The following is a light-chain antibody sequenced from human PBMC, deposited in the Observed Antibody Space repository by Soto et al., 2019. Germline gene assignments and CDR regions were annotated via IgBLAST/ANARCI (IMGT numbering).Light chain of an antibody. CDR1: SSNIGHNH. Sequence: QSALTQPPSASGTPGQRITISCSGSSSNIGHNHVYWYQHLPGTAPKLLIYANDQRPSGVPDRFSASKSGTSASLAISGLRSDDESDYYCAAWDDSLLWVFGGGTKVTVL. J-gene: IGLJ3*02. CDR2: AND. V-gene: IGLV1-47*01. CDR3: AAWDDSLLWV.